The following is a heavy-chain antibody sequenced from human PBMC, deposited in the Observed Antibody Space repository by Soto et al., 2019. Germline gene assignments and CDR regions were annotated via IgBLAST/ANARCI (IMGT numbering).Heavy chain of an antibody. D-gene: IGHD5-12*01. CDR2: ISGSGGST. J-gene: IGHJ4*02. CDR1: GFTFSSYA. V-gene: IGHV3-23*01. Sequence: GGSLRLSCAASGFTFSSYAMSWVRQAPGKGLEWVSAISGSGGSTYYADSVKGRFTISRDNSKNTLYLQMNSLRAEDTAVYYCAKEFGSSGYSGYGYSGDYWGQGTLVTVSS. CDR3: AKEFGSSGYSGYGYSGDY.